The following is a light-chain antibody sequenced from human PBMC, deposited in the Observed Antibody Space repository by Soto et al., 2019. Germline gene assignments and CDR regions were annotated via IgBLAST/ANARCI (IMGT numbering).Light chain of an antibody. CDR3: QHYDDRPRT. CDR2: GVF. J-gene: IGKJ1*01. CDR1: QSLRNTY. V-gene: IGKV3-20*01. Sequence: IVLTQSPGTLSLSPGERATLSCRASQSLRNTYLSWYQQKPGQAPRLLIYGVFSRATGVPDRFSGGGSGTDFTLTISRVEPEDFAVYYCQHYDDRPRTFGQGTKVAIK.